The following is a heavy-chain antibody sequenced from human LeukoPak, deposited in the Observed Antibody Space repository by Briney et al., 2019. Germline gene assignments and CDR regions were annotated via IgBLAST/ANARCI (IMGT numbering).Heavy chain of an antibody. D-gene: IGHD5-18*01. CDR2: IYHSGST. Sequence: PSETLSLTCTVSGYSLSSGYYWGWIRPPPGKGLEWIGSIYHSGSTYYNPSLKSRVTISVDTSKNQFSLKLSSVTAADTAVYYCARAGIQLWWDPLFDPWGQGTLVTVSS. J-gene: IGHJ5*02. V-gene: IGHV4-38-2*02. CDR3: ARAGIQLWWDPLFDP. CDR1: GYSLSSGYY.